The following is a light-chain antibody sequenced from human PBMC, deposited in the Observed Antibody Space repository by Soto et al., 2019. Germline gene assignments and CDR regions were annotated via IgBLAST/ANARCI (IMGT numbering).Light chain of an antibody. CDR1: SGSIASNY. V-gene: IGLV6-57*04. J-gene: IGLJ2*01. Sequence: NFMLTQPHSVSESPGKTVTISCTRSSGSIASNYVQWYQQRPGSAPTTVIYEDNQRPSGVPDRFSGSIDSSSISASLTISGLQTDDEADYDCQSYDSSKPVVFGGGTKVTVL. CDR3: QSYDSSKPVV. CDR2: EDN.